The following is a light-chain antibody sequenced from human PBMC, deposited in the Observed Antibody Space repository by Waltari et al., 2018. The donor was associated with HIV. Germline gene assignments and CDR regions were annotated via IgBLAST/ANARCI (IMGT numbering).Light chain of an antibody. CDR3: CSYAGSRIHVI. J-gene: IGLJ2*01. V-gene: IGLV2-23*02. CDR1: FSDVGSYNL. CDR2: EVT. Sequence: QSALTQPASVSGSPGQSITISCTGTFSDVGSYNLVSWYQQHPGEAPKLMIYEVTKRPSGISSCFSGSKSGNTASLTISGLQAEDEANYYCCSYAGSRIHVIFGGGTKLTVL.